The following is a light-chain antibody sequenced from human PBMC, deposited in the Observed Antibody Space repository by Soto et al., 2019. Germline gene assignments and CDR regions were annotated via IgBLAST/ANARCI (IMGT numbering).Light chain of an antibody. CDR3: QQSYSPPQT. V-gene: IGKV1-39*01. Sequence: DIQMTQSPSSLSASVGDRVTITCRANQYIGTSLNWYQQKPGKAPKLLIFAASTLHSGVPSRFRGSGSDTDFTLTINTLQPEDFATYCCQQSYSPPQTFGQGTKVEIK. CDR1: QYIGTS. CDR2: AAS. J-gene: IGKJ1*01.